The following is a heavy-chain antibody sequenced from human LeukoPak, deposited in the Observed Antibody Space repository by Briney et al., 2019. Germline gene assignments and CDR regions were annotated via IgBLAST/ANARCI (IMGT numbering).Heavy chain of an antibody. V-gene: IGHV2-70*04. Sequence: ESGPTLANPTQTLTLTCTFCGFSLSTSGMRVSWSRQPPGNALEWLARIDCDDDKFYSTSLKTRLTISKDTSKNQVVLTMTTMDPVDTATYYCARTAGYSSGWYYFDYWGQGTLVTVSS. D-gene: IGHD6-19*01. CDR2: IDCDDDK. J-gene: IGHJ4*02. CDR3: ARTAGYSSGWYYFDY. CDR1: GFSLSTSGMR.